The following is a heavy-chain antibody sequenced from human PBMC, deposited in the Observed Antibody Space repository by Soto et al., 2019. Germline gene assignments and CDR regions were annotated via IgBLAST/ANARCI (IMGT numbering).Heavy chain of an antibody. V-gene: IGHV4-39*01. CDR3: SVGATTLDYYYGMDV. J-gene: IGHJ6*02. Sequence: SETLSLTCTVSGGSISSSSYYWGWIRQPPGKGLEWIGSIYYSGSTYYNPSLKSRVTISVDTSKNQFSLKLSSVTAADTAVYYCSVGATTLDYYYGMDVWGQGTTVTVSS. CDR2: IYYSGST. D-gene: IGHD1-26*01. CDR1: GGSISSSSYY.